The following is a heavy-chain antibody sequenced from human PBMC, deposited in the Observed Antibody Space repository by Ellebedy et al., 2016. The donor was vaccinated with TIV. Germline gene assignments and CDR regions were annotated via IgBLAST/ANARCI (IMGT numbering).Heavy chain of an antibody. Sequence: SETLSLTCAVYRGPFSGYYWSWIRQPPGKGLEWIGEINHSGSTNYNPSLQSRVTVSVDTSKNQFSLKLSSLTAADTAIYYCARIASLSGGMVGPDYGPDVWGQGTTVTVSS. J-gene: IGHJ6*02. D-gene: IGHD2-15*01. CDR2: INHSGST. CDR1: RGPFSGYY. V-gene: IGHV4-34*01. CDR3: ARIASLSGGMVGPDYGPDV.